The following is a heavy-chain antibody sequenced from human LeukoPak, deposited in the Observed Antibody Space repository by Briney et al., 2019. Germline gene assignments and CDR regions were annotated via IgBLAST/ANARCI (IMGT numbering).Heavy chain of an antibody. CDR1: GLTLSTCR. V-gene: IGHV3-7*05. D-gene: IGHD3/OR15-3a*01. CDR3: ARDKFGPLAF. J-gene: IGHJ4*02. CDR2: ITEDGTET. Sequence: PGGSLRLSCVVSGLTLSTCRMTWVRQAPGRGVEWVANITEDGTETSYGGSVKGRITISRGNVKKSLYLQKNSLRDEDTALYYCARDKFGPLAFWGRGTLVTVSS.